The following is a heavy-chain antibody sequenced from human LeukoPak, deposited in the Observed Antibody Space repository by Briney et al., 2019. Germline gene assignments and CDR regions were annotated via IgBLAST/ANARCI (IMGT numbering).Heavy chain of an antibody. J-gene: IGHJ4*02. Sequence: GGSLRLSCAASGFTFNTYNMNWVRQAPGKGLEWVSSISSSSGYIYYAASVKGRFTISRDNAKNSLYLQMNSLRAEDTAVYYCAGGSGYYSTPTYFDYWGQGTLVTVSS. D-gene: IGHD3-22*01. CDR1: GFTFNTYN. V-gene: IGHV3-21*01. CDR2: ISSSSGYI. CDR3: AGGSGYYSTPTYFDY.